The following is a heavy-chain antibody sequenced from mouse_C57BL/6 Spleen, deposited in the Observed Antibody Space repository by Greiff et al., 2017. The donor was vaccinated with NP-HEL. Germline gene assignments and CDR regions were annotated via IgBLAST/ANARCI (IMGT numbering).Heavy chain of an antibody. CDR1: GFSFNTYA. Sequence: EVQRVESGGGLVQPKGSLKLSCAASGFSFNTYAMNWVRQAPGKGLEWVARIRSKSNNYATYYADSGKDRFTISRDDSESMLYLQMHNLEAGATAKYYCVRHRNAMDYWGQGTSVTVSS. CDR3: VRHRNAMDY. CDR2: IRSKSNNYAT. J-gene: IGHJ4*01. V-gene: IGHV10-1*01.